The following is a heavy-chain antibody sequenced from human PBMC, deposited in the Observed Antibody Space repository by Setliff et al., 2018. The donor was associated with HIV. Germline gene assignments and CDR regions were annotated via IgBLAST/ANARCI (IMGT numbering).Heavy chain of an antibody. CDR1: GGSISSSNW. CDR2: IYHSGST. J-gene: IGHJ5*02. Sequence: SETLSLTCAVSGGSISSSNWWSWVRQPPGKGLEWIGEIYHSGSTNYNPSLKSRVTISVDKSKNQFSLKLSSVTAADTAVYYCARGASGGFLEWRIRGNWFDPWGQGTLVTVSS. CDR3: ARGASGGFLEWRIRGNWFDP. D-gene: IGHD3-3*01. V-gene: IGHV4-4*02.